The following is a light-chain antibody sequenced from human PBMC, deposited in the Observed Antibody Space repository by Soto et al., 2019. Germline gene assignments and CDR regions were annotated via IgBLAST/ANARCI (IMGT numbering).Light chain of an antibody. CDR1: QSVSSD. CDR2: GAS. Sequence: EIVMTQSPVTLSVSPGERATLSCRASQSVSSDLAWYHQKPGQAPRLLIYGASTRATGIPARFSGSGSGTEFTLNINSLQSEDFAVYYCQQYNNWPRTFGQGTKVEIK. J-gene: IGKJ1*01. V-gene: IGKV3-15*01. CDR3: QQYNNWPRT.